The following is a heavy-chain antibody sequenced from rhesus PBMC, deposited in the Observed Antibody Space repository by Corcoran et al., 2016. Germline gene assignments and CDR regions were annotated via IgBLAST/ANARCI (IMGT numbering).Heavy chain of an antibody. CDR2: IYGDSATA. CDR1: GGSISDGYN. Sequence: VQLQESGPGLVKPSETLSLTCAVSGGSISDGYNWNWIRQPTGKVLGWVGNIYGDSATAYYKPYLKSRLIMSKDTSKNRFLLKLSSVTAADTAVYYCARASRGLAAALEYWGQGVLVTVSS. J-gene: IGHJ4*01. V-gene: IGHV4S9*01. D-gene: IGHD6-25*01. CDR3: ARASRGLAAALEY.